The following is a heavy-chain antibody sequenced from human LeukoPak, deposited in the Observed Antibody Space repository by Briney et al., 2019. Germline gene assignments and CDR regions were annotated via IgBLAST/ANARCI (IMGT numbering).Heavy chain of an antibody. J-gene: IGHJ4*02. V-gene: IGHV5-51*01. CDR1: GYSFTSYW. D-gene: IGHD1-26*01. Sequence: GESLKISCKGSGYSFTSYWIGWVRQMPGKGLEWMGIIYPDDSDTTYSPSFQGQVTISADKSISTAYLQWSGLKASDTAVYYCARGIVGILYYFDYWGQGTLVTVSS. CDR3: ARGIVGILYYFDY. CDR2: IYPDDSDT.